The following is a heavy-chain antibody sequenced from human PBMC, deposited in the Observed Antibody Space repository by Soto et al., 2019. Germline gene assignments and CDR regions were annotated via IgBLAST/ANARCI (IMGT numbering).Heavy chain of an antibody. CDR3: TKSHSTALVPYYFDY. J-gene: IGHJ4*02. CDR2: MSSDGSNT. V-gene: IGHV3-30*18. CDR1: GFTFSSYA. D-gene: IGHD5-18*01. Sequence: QVRLVESGGGVVQPGTSLRLSCAASGFTFSSYAIHWVRQAPGKGLEWVAFMSSDGSNTFYADSVRGRFTVSRDNSNSTLYLQMNGLMPEDTAVYYCTKSHSTALVPYYFDYWGQGTLVTVSS.